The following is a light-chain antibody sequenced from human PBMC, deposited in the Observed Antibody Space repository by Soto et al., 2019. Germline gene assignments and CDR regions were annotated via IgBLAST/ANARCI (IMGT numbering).Light chain of an antibody. CDR2: AAS. V-gene: IGKV1-17*03. CDR3: LQHDTYPRT. Sequence: DILMTQSPSAMSASVGDRVIITCRASQGIGDYLAWFQQKPGQVPKRLIYAASILQPGVPSRFSGSRSGTQFTLAISGLQPEDFATYYCLQHDTYPRTFGQGTKVDSK. CDR1: QGIGDY. J-gene: IGKJ1*01.